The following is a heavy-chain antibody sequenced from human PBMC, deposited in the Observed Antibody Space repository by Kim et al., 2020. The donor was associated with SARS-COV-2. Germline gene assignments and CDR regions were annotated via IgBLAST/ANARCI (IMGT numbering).Heavy chain of an antibody. J-gene: IGHJ5*02. CDR1: RYTFTSYV. D-gene: IGHD4-17*01. CDR3: ARNFATVPTGPDSDP. Sequence: ASVKVSCKASRYTFTSYVINWVRQATGQGLAWMGWMNSTSGNTCYAQKLQGRVTMTMNTSISTAYMELSNLRAEDTAVYYCARNFATVPTGPDSDPWGQGSLVAVSS. CDR2: MNSTSGNT. V-gene: IGHV1-8*01.